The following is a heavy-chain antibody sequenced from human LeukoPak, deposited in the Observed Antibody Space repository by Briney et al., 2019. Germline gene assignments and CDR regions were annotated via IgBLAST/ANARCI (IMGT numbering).Heavy chain of an antibody. J-gene: IGHJ4*02. CDR2: ISAYNGNT. Sequence: ASVKVSCKASGYTFTSYGISWVRQAPGQGLEWMGWISAYNGNTNYAQKLQGRVTMTTDTSTSTAYMELRSLRSDDTAVYYCARDGGDCRSTSCYRFDYWGQGTLVTVSS. V-gene: IGHV1-18*01. CDR3: ARDGGDCRSTSCYRFDY. D-gene: IGHD2-2*01. CDR1: GYTFTSYG.